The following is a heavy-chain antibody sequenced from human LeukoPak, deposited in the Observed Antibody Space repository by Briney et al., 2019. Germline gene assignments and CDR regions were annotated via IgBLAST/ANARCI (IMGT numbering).Heavy chain of an antibody. CDR2: INHSGST. Sequence: SETLSLTCAVYGGSFSAYYWTWIRQPPGKGLECIGEINHSGSTNYNPSLKSRVAISLDTSRNQFSLKLTSVTAADTAMYFCARSRPIIRNFYYYYLDVWDKGTTVTVSS. D-gene: IGHD2/OR15-2a*01. CDR1: GGSFSAYY. V-gene: IGHV4-34*01. CDR3: ARSRPIIRNFYYYYLDV. J-gene: IGHJ6*03.